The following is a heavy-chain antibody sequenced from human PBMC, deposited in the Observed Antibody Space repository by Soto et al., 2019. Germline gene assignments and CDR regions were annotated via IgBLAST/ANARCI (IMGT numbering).Heavy chain of an antibody. CDR2: IKSKTDGGTT. Sequence: EVQLVESGGGLVKPGGSLRLSCAASGFTFSNVWMNWVRQAPGKGLEWVGRIKSKTDGGTTDYAAPVKGRFTISRDHSKSKRYLQMNRLKTENTAGYYCPPLALKYSSGWYEFSDWGQGNGVNVSS. CDR3: PPLALKYSSGWYEFSD. V-gene: IGHV3-15*07. J-gene: IGHJ4*02. CDR1: GFTFSNVW. D-gene: IGHD6-19*01.